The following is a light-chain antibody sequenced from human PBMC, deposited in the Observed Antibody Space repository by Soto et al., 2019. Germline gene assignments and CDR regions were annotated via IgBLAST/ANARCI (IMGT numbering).Light chain of an antibody. J-gene: IGKJ5*01. CDR2: DAS. CDR1: HNVNNF. CDR3: QQSSNWPT. Sequence: FVLTHSPATLSFSRGEIATFSFRASHNVNNFLAWYQQKPGQSPRLLIYDASNSATGIPARFSGSGSATDFTPTISSLESEDFAIYYCQQSSNWPTFGQGTRLEIK. V-gene: IGKV3-11*01.